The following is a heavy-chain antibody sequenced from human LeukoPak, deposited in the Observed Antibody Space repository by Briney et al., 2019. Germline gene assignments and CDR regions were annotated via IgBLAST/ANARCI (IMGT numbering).Heavy chain of an antibody. J-gene: IGHJ5*02. CDR2: INPNSGGT. CDR3: GTACGRSWFDP. CDR1: GYTFTGYY. V-gene: IGHV1-2*02. Sequence: ASVKVSCKASGYTFTGYYMHWVRQAPGQGLEWMGWINPNSGGTNYAQKFQGRVTMTTDTSMSTAYMELSRLTSDDTAVYQCGTACGRSWFDPWGQGTLVTVSS.